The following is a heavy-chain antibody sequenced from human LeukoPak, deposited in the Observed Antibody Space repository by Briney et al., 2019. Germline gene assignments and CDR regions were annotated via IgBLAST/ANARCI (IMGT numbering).Heavy chain of an antibody. D-gene: IGHD6-13*01. J-gene: IGHJ4*02. CDR2: ISWNSGSI. V-gene: IGHV3-9*01. CDR1: GFTFDDYA. CDR3: ARGAAAEFLYYFDY. Sequence: GGSLRLSCAASGFTFDDYAMHWVRRAPGKGLEWVSGISWNSGSIGYADSVKGRFTISRDNAKNSLYLQMNSLRAEDTALYYCARGAAAEFLYYFDYWGQGTLVTVSS.